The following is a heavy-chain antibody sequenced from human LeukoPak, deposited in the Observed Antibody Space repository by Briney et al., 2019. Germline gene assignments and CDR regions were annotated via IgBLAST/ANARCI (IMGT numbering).Heavy chain of an antibody. Sequence: GESLRLSCAASGFTVRSNYMSWVRQAPGKGLEWVSVISSGGSTYCADSVKGRFTISRDSSKNTLYLQMKSLRAEDTALYYCSRDRMGTKSFDYWGQGTLVTVYS. CDR3: SRDRMGTKSFDY. J-gene: IGHJ4*02. V-gene: IGHV3-53*01. CDR1: GFTVRSNY. CDR2: ISSGGST. D-gene: IGHD5-24*01.